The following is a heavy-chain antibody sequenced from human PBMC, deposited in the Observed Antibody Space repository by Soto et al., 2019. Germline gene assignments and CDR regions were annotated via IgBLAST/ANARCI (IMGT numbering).Heavy chain of an antibody. CDR1: GFSLSTSGMR. J-gene: IGHJ5*02. V-gene: IGHV2-70*04. D-gene: IGHD1-1*01. CDR2: IDWDDDK. CDR3: AKTGTDGSWFDP. Sequence: SGPTLVNPTQTLTLTCTFSGFSLSTSGMRVSWIRQPPGKALQWLARIDWDDDKFYTTSLRTRLAISKDTSKNQVVLTMTNMDPVDTATYYCAKTGTDGSWFDPWGQGTLVTVSS.